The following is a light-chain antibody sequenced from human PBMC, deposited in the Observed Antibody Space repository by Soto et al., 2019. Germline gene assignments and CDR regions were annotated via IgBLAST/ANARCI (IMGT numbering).Light chain of an antibody. CDR2: EVS. Sequence: QSALTQPPSASGSPGQSVTISCTGTSSDVGGYNYVSWYQQHPGKAPKLMIYEVSNRPSGVPDRFSGSKSGNTASLTVSGLQAEDESDYCCCSYAGSSNYVFGTGTKLTVL. J-gene: IGLJ1*01. CDR1: SSDVGGYNY. CDR3: CSYAGSSNYV. V-gene: IGLV2-8*01.